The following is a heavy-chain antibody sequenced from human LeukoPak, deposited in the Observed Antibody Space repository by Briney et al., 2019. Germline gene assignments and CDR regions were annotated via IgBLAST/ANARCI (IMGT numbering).Heavy chain of an antibody. J-gene: IGHJ4*02. CDR1: GFTFTKCA. V-gene: IGHV3-23*01. D-gene: IGHD6-19*01. CDR2: ITATGDTA. CDR3: AGDRNSDWYSPLDY. Sequence: GGSLRLSCVASGFTFTKCAMSWIRQAPGKGQEWVAIITATGDTAYYADSVKGRFTISRDNSRNTVYMQMDSLRAEDTAIYYCAGDRNSDWYSPLDYWGQGSQVTVSS.